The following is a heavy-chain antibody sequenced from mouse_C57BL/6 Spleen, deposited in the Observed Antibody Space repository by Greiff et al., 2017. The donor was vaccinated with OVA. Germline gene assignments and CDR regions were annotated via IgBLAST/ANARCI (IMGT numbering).Heavy chain of an antibody. D-gene: IGHD1-1*01. V-gene: IGHV1-52*01. J-gene: IGHJ1*03. CDR1: CYTFTSYW. Sequence: QVQLQQPGAELVRPGSSVKLSCKASCYTFTSYWMHWVKQRPIQGLEWIGNIDPSDSETHYNQKFKYKATLAVDKFSSTADMQLSSLTSEDSAVYYCARSDYGSSLWYFGGRGIGTMVTVSS. CDR2: IDPSDSET. CDR3: ARSDYGSSLWYFGG.